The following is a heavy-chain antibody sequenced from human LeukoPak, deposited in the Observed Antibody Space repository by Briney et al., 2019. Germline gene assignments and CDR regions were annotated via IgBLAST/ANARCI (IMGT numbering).Heavy chain of an antibody. D-gene: IGHD4-11*01. CDR3: ARDERATVTTGWNYYYGMDV. J-gene: IGHJ6*02. Sequence: GGSLRLSCAASGFTFSSYSMNWVRQAPGKGLEWVSYISSSSSTIYYADSVKGRFTISGDNAKNSLYLQMNSLRAEDTAVYYCARDERATVTTGWNYYYGMDVWGQGTTVTVSS. CDR2: ISSSSSTI. V-gene: IGHV3-48*01. CDR1: GFTFSSYS.